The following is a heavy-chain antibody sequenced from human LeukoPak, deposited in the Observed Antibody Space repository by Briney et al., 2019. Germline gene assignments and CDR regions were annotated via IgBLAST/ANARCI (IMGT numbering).Heavy chain of an antibody. V-gene: IGHV3-64D*06. J-gene: IGHJ5*02. Sequence: GGSLRFSCSASGFTFSSDAMHWVRQAPGKGLEYVSAISSNGGSTYYADSVKGRFTISRDNSKNTLYLQMSSLRAEDAAVYYCHVGLYDILTGYFTNWFDPWGQGTLVTVSS. CDR3: HVGLYDILTGYFTNWFDP. D-gene: IGHD3-9*01. CDR1: GFTFSSDA. CDR2: ISSNGGST.